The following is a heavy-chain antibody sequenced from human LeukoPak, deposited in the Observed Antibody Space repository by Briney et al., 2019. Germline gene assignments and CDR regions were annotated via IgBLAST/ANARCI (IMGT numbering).Heavy chain of an antibody. CDR1: GFTFSSYE. CDR3: ARLVVVAATQS. Sequence: GGSLRLSCAASGFTFSSYEMNWVRQAPGKGLEWVSYISSSGSTIYYADSVKGRFTISRDNAKNSLYLQMNSLRAEDTAVYYCARLVVVAATQSWGQGTLVTVSS. CDR2: ISSSGSTI. J-gene: IGHJ5*02. V-gene: IGHV3-48*03. D-gene: IGHD2-15*01.